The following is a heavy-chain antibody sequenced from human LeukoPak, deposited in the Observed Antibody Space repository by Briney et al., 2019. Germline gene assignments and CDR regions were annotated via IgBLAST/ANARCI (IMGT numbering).Heavy chain of an antibody. CDR3: ARHDLSYDFWSGYYKADAFDI. V-gene: IGHV4-39*01. CDR1: GGSISSSSCY. D-gene: IGHD3-3*01. Sequence: SETLSLTCTVSGGSISSSSCYWGWIRQPPGKGLEWIGSIYYSGSTYYNPSLKSRVTISVDTSKNQFSLKLSSVTAADTAVYYCARHDLSYDFWSGYYKADAFDIWGQGTMVTVSS. J-gene: IGHJ3*02. CDR2: IYYSGST.